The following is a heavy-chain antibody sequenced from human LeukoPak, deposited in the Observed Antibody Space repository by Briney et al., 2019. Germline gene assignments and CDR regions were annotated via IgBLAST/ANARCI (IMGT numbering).Heavy chain of an antibody. CDR1: GFTFSTDA. J-gene: IGHJ6*02. CDR2: ITNSVGGT. V-gene: IGHV3-23*01. CDR3: ASLLPPSPGSGGGGMDV. Sequence: GGSLRLSCAAAGFTFSTDAMSWGRHAPEKGREWVSSITNSVGGTQYADSGKGRCSISTDNSKNTLCLQMNSLRAAETAVYFCASLLPPSPGSGGGGMDVWGQGTTVTVSS. D-gene: IGHD3-10*01.